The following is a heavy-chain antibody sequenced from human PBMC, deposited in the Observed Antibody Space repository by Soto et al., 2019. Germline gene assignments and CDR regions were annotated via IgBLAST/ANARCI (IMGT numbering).Heavy chain of an antibody. J-gene: IGHJ6*02. CDR2: ISSSSSYI. Sequence: GGSLRLSCAASGFTFSSYSMNWVRQAPGKGLEWVSSISSSSSYIYYADSVKGRFTISRDNAKNSLYLQMNSLRAEDTAVYYCARDASKYSGYDGYYYGMDVWGQGTTVTVSS. CDR3: ARDASKYSGYDGYYYGMDV. D-gene: IGHD5-12*01. CDR1: GFTFSSYS. V-gene: IGHV3-21*01.